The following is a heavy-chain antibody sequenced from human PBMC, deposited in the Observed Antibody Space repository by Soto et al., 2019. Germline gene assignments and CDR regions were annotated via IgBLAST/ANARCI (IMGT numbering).Heavy chain of an antibody. J-gene: IGHJ4*02. CDR2: IGSDGTPI. D-gene: IGHD6-19*01. CDR1: GFTFNTYA. V-gene: IGHV3-23*05. Sequence: EVQLSESGGGLVQPGGSLRLSCAASGFTFNTYAMSWVRQAPGKGLEWVSAIGSDGTPIQYADSVKGRFTISKDNSKDTLYLQMNSLRAEDTAVYYCAKPGLTVAGTRYFDRWGQGTLVTVSS. CDR3: AKPGLTVAGTRYFDR.